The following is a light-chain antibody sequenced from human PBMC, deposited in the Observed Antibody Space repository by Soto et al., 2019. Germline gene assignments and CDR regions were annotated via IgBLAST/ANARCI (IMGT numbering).Light chain of an antibody. CDR1: QSVSSSY. V-gene: IGKV3-11*01. Sequence: EIVLAQSPGTLSFSPGERATLSCRASQSVSSSYLAWYQQKPGQAPRLLIYDASNRATGIPARFSGSGSGTDFTLTISSLEPEDFAVYYCQQRSNWPRTFGQGTKVDIK. J-gene: IGKJ1*01. CDR3: QQRSNWPRT. CDR2: DAS.